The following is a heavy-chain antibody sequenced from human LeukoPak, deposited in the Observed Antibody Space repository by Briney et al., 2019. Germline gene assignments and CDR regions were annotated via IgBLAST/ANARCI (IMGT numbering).Heavy chain of an antibody. Sequence: GGSLRLSCEVSGFTFRNYDMTWVRQAPGKGLEWVLAISSSGASRNYADSVKGRFTISRDNSKNTLNLQMSRLRAEDTAVYYCAKGACTDTNRYDVASSYHFYYQMDVWGKGTTVIVSS. J-gene: IGHJ6*04. CDR2: ISSSGASR. D-gene: IGHD2-2*01. CDR3: AKGACTDTNRYDVASSYHFYYQMDV. CDR1: GFTFRNYD. V-gene: IGHV3-23*01.